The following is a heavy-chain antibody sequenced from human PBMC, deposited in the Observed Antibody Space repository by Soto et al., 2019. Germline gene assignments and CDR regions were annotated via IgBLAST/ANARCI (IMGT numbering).Heavy chain of an antibody. CDR1: GFTFDDYA. J-gene: IGHJ4*02. V-gene: IGHV3-9*01. Sequence: PGGSLRLSCTASGFTFDDYAMHWVRQAPGKGLEWVSGISWNSGSIGYADSVKGRFTISRDNAKNSLYLQMNSLRAEDTALYYCAKAKLTDYYDSSRLALDYWGQGTLVTVSS. D-gene: IGHD3-22*01. CDR3: AKAKLTDYYDSSRLALDY. CDR2: ISWNSGSI.